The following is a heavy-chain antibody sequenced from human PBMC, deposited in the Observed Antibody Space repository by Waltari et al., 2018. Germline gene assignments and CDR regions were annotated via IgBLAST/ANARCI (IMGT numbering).Heavy chain of an antibody. D-gene: IGHD2-2*01. CDR1: GIHLNSCT. J-gene: IGHJ4*02. Sequence: EVQLEESGGGLGQAGGSLGRSCRASGIHLNSCTMNWVRQAPGKGLEWIAYITATGVTTYYADSVRGRFTISRDNDKSSVFLQMDSLRLEDTAVYYCVRNWVQAGRAFDYWGQGTLVTVSS. CDR3: VRNWVQAGRAFDY. V-gene: IGHV3-48*04. CDR2: ITATGVTT.